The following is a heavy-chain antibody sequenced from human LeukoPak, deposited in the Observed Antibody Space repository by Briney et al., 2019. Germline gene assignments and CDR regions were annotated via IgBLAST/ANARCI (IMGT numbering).Heavy chain of an antibody. CDR1: GFTFTTYW. Sequence: QTGGSLRLSCAASGFTFTTYWMTWVRQAPGKGLEWVANINQDGSEKYFVDSVKCRFTISRDNAKNSLYLQMNSLRAEDTAVYYCARLYGAQDYWGQGTLVTVSS. D-gene: IGHD3-10*01. V-gene: IGHV3-7*01. CDR2: INQDGSEK. J-gene: IGHJ4*02. CDR3: ARLYGAQDY.